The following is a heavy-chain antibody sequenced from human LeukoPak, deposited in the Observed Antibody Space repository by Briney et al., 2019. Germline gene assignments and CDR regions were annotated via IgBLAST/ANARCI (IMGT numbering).Heavy chain of an antibody. CDR1: GFTVSSNY. CDR2: IYSGGST. V-gene: IGHV3-66*01. Sequence: GGSLRLSCAASGFTVSSNYLNWVRQAPGKGLEWVSVIYSGGSTYYADSVKGRFTISRDNSKNTLYLQMNSLRAEDTAVYYCARGGGATGTRYYFDYWDQGTLVTVSS. J-gene: IGHJ4*02. CDR3: ARGGGATGTRYYFDY. D-gene: IGHD1-1*01.